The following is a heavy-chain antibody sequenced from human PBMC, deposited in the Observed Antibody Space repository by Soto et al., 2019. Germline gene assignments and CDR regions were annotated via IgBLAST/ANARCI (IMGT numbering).Heavy chain of an antibody. V-gene: IGHV4-4*02. D-gene: IGHD6-19*01. CDR1: GDSISSSRW. Sequence: QVQLQESGPGLVKPSGTLSLTCDVSGDSISSSRWWTWVRQPPGKGLEWIGDSFHTGNTNYNPSLKSRVTISVEKSKNQFSLKLTSVTASDTAVYYWAYSTGWYRLDLWGQGTLFTVSS. J-gene: IGHJ3*01. CDR3: AYSTGWYRLDL. CDR2: SFHTGNT.